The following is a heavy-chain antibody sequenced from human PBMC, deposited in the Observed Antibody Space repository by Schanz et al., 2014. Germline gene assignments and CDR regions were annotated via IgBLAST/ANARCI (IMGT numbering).Heavy chain of an antibody. J-gene: IGHJ4*02. CDR1: GFTFSSYA. V-gene: IGHV3-23*04. Sequence: VQLVESGGGVVQPGRSLRLSCAASGFTFSSYAMSWVRQAPGKGLELVSAISGSDGSTYYAGSMKGRFTISRDNSKNTLYLQMNSLRAEDTAVYFCAKIERNEDWGQGTLVTVSS. CDR3: AKIERNED. CDR2: ISGSDGST. D-gene: IGHD1-1*01.